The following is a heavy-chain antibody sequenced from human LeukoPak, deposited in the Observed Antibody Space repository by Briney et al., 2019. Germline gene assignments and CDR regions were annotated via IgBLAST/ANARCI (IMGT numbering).Heavy chain of an antibody. J-gene: IGHJ4*02. Sequence: GGSLRLSCAASGFTFSSYAMSWVRQAPGKGLEWVSAISGSGGSTYYADSVKGRFTISRDNAKNSLYLQMNSLRAEDTAVYYCARENYYDSSGYYWGQGTLVTVS. CDR2: ISGSGGST. CDR3: ARENYYDSSGYY. D-gene: IGHD3-22*01. V-gene: IGHV3-23*01. CDR1: GFTFSSYA.